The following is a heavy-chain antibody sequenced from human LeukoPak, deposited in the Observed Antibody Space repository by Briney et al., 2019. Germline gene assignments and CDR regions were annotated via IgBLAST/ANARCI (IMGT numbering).Heavy chain of an antibody. J-gene: IGHJ4*02. V-gene: IGHV3-53*01. D-gene: IGHD6-19*01. CDR1: GFTVSSNY. CDR3: AREATVVAGYFDY. CDR2: IYSGGST. Sequence: GGSLRLSCAASGFTVSSNYMSWVRQAPGKGLEWVSVIYSGGSTYYADSVKGRLTISRDNSKNTLFLQMNSLRAEDTAVYYCAREATVVAGYFDYWGQGTLVTVSS.